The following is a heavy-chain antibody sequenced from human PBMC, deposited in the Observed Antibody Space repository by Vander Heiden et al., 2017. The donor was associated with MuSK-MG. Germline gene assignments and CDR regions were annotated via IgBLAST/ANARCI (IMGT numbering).Heavy chain of an antibody. J-gene: IGHJ4*02. D-gene: IGHD6-13*01. CDR2: INPNSGGT. Sequence: VQLLQSGAEVTKPGPSVKVSCRASVYPFTGYYRHWGRQAPGQGLEWMGWINPNSGGTNYAQKFQGRVTMTRDTSISTAYMELSRLRSDDTAVYYWARSIEQQLGNDYWGQGTLVTVSS. CDR3: ARSIEQQLGNDY. CDR1: VYPFTGYY. V-gene: IGHV1-2*02.